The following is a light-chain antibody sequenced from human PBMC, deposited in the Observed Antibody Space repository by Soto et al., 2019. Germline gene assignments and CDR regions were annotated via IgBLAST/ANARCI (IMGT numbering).Light chain of an antibody. CDR1: QDITNY. CDR2: DAS. V-gene: IGKV1-33*01. Sequence: DIQMTQSPSSLSASVGDRVTITCQASQDITNYLNWYQQKPGKAPKILIYDASVLEAGVPSRFSGVGSGTHFTLTITSLQAEDVATYYCQQFDNLPLTFGGGTNVEIK. J-gene: IGKJ4*01. CDR3: QQFDNLPLT.